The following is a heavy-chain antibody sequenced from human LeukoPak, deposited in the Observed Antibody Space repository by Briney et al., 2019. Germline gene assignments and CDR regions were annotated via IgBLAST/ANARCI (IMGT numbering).Heavy chain of an antibody. Sequence: GGSLRLSCAASGFTFSSYGMNWVRQAPGKGLEWVAFIRYDGSNKYYADSVKGRFTISRDNSKNTLYLQMNSLRAEDTAVYYCAKDSGRIAVAGTIDYWGQGTLVTVSS. V-gene: IGHV3-30*02. J-gene: IGHJ4*02. D-gene: IGHD6-19*01. CDR3: AKDSGRIAVAGTIDY. CDR1: GFTFSSYG. CDR2: IRYDGSNK.